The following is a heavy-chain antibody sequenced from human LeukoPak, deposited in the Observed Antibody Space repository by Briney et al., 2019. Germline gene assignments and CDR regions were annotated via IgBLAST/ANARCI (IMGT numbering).Heavy chain of an antibody. CDR1: GGSISSYY. CDR3: ARQMATIKDDAFDI. Sequence: SETLSLTCTVSGGSISSYYWSWIRQPAGKGLEWIGRIYASGSTNYNPSLKSRVTMSVDTSKSQFSLKLISVTAADTAVYYCARQMATIKDDAFDIWGQGTMVTVSS. CDR2: IYASGST. D-gene: IGHD5-24*01. J-gene: IGHJ3*02. V-gene: IGHV4-4*07.